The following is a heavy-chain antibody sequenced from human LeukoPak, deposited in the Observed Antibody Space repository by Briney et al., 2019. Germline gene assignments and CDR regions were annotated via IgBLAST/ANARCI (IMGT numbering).Heavy chain of an antibody. CDR1: GYTFTSYG. J-gene: IGHJ5*02. CDR2: ISAYNGNT. D-gene: IGHD3-10*01. V-gene: IGHV1-18*01. Sequence: ASVKVSCKASGYTFTSYGISWVRQAPGQGLEWMGWISAYNGNTNYAQKPQGRVTMTTDTSTSTAYMELRSLRSDDTAVYYCARSNSVRGVIPIWFDPWGQGTLVTVSS. CDR3: ARSNSVRGVIPIWFDP.